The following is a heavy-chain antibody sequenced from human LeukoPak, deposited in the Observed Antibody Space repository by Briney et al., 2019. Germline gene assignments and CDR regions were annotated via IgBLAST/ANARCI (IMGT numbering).Heavy chain of an antibody. J-gene: IGHJ3*02. V-gene: IGHV3-33*01. CDR3: ARGGGYDSSGYYYSEAFDI. CDR1: GFTFSSYG. CDR2: IWYDGSNK. Sequence: QPGGSLRLSCAASGFTFSSYGMHWVRQAPGKGLEWVAVIWYDGSNKYYADSVKGRFTISRDNSKNTLYLQMNSLRAEDTAVYYCARGGGYDSSGYYYSEAFDIWGQGTMVTVSS. D-gene: IGHD3-22*01.